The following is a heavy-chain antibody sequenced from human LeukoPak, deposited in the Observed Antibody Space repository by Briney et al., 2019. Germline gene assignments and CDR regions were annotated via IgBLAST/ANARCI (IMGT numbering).Heavy chain of an antibody. CDR1: EFTFSDYA. CDR2: VTFDGSSK. D-gene: IGHD1-26*01. Sequence: GRSLRLSCAASEFTFSDYAMHWVRQAPGKGLEWVAVVTFDGSSKYYADSVQGRFTISRDNSENTLYLEMNSLRPEDTAVYFCARVARVGATDYWGQGTLVTVSS. V-gene: IGHV3-30-3*01. J-gene: IGHJ4*02. CDR3: ARVARVGATDY.